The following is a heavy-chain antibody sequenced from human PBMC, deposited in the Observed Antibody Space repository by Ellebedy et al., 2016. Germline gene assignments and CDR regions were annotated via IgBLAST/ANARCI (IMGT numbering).Heavy chain of an antibody. J-gene: IGHJ1*01. CDR3: ARRGSHYYDSSVYYRSRLAEYFQH. Sequence: SETLSLTCAVYGESFSGYYWSWIRQPPGKGLEWIGEINHSGSTNYNPSLKCRVTISVDTSKNQFSLKLSSVTAADTAVYYCARRGSHYYDSSVYYRSRLAEYFQHWGQGTLVTVSS. CDR1: GESFSGYY. D-gene: IGHD3-22*01. CDR2: INHSGST. V-gene: IGHV4-34*01.